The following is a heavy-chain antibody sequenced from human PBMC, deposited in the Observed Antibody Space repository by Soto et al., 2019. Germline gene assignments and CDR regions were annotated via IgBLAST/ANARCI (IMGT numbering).Heavy chain of an antibody. V-gene: IGHV3-53*01. D-gene: IGHD3-16*01. CDR3: GTGGGGGGY. J-gene: IGHJ4*02. Sequence: EVQLVESGGGLIQPGGSLRLSCAVSGFTVSNNYMSWVRQAPGKGLEGVSVIYSGGYTAYGDSVKGRFTISRDNSKNTHYLQKEGQEAADGAGYYGGTGGGGGGYWGQGTLVTVSS. CDR1: GFTVSNNY. CDR2: IYSGGYT.